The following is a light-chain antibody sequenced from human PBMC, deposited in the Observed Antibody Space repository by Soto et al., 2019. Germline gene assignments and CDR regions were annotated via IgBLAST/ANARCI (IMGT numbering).Light chain of an antibody. V-gene: IGKV1-12*01. Sequence: DIPMTQSPSSVSASVGDRVTITCRASQGISSWVAWYQQKPGKAPNLLIYAASSLQSGVPSRFSGSGSGTEFTLTISSLQPEDFATYYCQQADTFPLTFGGGTEVEIK. CDR2: AAS. CDR3: QQADTFPLT. CDR1: QGISSW. J-gene: IGKJ4*01.